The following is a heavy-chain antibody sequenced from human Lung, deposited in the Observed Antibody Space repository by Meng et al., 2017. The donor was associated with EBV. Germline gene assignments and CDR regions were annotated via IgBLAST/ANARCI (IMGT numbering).Heavy chain of an antibody. J-gene: IGHJ5*02. CDR2: ISSEGGTK. CDR3: AKDVEWLVPAS. CDR1: GFTFTDYG. V-gene: IGHV3-30*18. D-gene: IGHD6-19*01. Sequence: QVQLVESGGGVVQPGRALRRSCAASGFTFTDYGMHWVRQAPGKGLEWVAFISSEGGTKYYTDSVRGRFTISRDNSGNTLYLQMNSLKTEDTAVYHCAKDVEWLVPASWGQGTLVTVSS.